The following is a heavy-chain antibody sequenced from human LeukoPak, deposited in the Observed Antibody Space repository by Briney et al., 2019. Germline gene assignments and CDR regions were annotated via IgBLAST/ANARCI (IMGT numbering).Heavy chain of an antibody. CDR1: GGSVSSARYY. CDR2: IYHTGST. V-gene: IGHV4-31*03. D-gene: IGHD5-18*01. Sequence: PSETLSLTCSVSGGSVSSARYYWNWLRQLPGRGLEWIGYIYHTGSTYYRASLRSRLSISIDASKNQFSLRLSSVTAADTAVYYCARSRLGRYTYGFDYWGQGNLVTVSS. J-gene: IGHJ4*02. CDR3: ARSRLGRYTYGFDY.